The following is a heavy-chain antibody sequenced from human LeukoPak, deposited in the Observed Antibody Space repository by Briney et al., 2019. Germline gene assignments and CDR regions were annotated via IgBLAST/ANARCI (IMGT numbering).Heavy chain of an antibody. Sequence: GSLRLSCAASGFTFSSYSMNWVRQAPGKGLEWVSSISSSSSYIYYADSVKGRFTISRDNAKNSLYLQMNSLRAEDTAVYYCARAAGYYDILTGQFYYYGMDVWGQGATVTVSS. CDR1: GFTFSSYS. J-gene: IGHJ6*02. V-gene: IGHV3-21*01. D-gene: IGHD3-9*01. CDR3: ARAAGYYDILTGQFYYYGMDV. CDR2: ISSSSSYI.